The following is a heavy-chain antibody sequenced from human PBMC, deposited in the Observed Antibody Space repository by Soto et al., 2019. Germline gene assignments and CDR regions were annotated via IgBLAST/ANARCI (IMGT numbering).Heavy chain of an antibody. Sequence: SLRLSCAASGFTFSSYAMSWVRQAPGKGLEWVSAISGSGGSTYYADSVKGRFTISRDNSKNTLYLQMNSLRAEDTAVYYCAKDIVVVPAAIIDYWGQGTLVTVSS. V-gene: IGHV3-23*01. J-gene: IGHJ4*02. D-gene: IGHD2-2*01. CDR1: GFTFSSYA. CDR3: AKDIVVVPAAIIDY. CDR2: ISGSGGST.